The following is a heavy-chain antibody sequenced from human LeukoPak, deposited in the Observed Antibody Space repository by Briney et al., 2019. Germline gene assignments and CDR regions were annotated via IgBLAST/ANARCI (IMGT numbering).Heavy chain of an antibody. D-gene: IGHD3-9*01. J-gene: IGHJ6*04. CDR3: ARGLYYDLLTGYTSYYMDV. V-gene: IGHV3-11*01. CDR1: GFTFSDYY. CDR2: ISSAAVTM. Sequence: GGSLRLSCAASGFTFSDYYMSWFRQAPGKGLEWVSYISSAAVTMYEADSVKGRFTISRDNAKNSLYLQMNSLKAEDTALYYCARGLYYDLLTGYTSYYMDVWGKGTTVTVSS.